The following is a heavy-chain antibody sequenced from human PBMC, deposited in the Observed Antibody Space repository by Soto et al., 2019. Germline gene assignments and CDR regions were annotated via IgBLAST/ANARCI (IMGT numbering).Heavy chain of an antibody. Sequence: QVQLVESGGGVVQPGRSLRLSCAASGFTFSSYAMHWVRQAPGKGLEWVAVISYDGSNKYYADSVKGRFTISSDNSKNTLYLQMNSLRAEDTAVYYCARVPTVTRNPYYYYYGMDVWGQGTTVTVSS. D-gene: IGHD4-4*01. J-gene: IGHJ6*02. CDR3: ARVPTVTRNPYYYYYGMDV. V-gene: IGHV3-30-3*01. CDR2: ISYDGSNK. CDR1: GFTFSSYA.